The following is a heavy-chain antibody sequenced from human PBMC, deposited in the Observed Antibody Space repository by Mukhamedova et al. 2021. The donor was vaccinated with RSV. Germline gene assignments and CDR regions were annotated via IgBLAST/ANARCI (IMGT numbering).Heavy chain of an antibody. V-gene: IGHV4-4*07. Sequence: GSTNINPALKSRVTMSVDTSKNQFSLKLTSVTTADTAVYYCARGRNYYDSSGYYKALDRWGQGTLVSVSS. J-gene: IGHJ5*02. D-gene: IGHD3-22*01. CDR3: ARGRNYYDSSGYYKALDR. CDR2: GST.